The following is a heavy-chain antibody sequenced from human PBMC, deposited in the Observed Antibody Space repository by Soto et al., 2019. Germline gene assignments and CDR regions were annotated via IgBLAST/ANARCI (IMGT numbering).Heavy chain of an antibody. Sequence: GGSLILSCAASGFTFSSYSMNWVRQAPGKGLQCVSYISRSGSLIYYADSVKGRFTISRDNAKNSLYLQMNSLRDEDTAVYYCAKDLGLFLFADSWGQGTLVTSP. V-gene: IGHV3-48*02. CDR1: GFTFSSYS. J-gene: IGHJ4*02. D-gene: IGHD2-21*01. CDR2: ISRSGSLI. CDR3: AKDLGLFLFADS.